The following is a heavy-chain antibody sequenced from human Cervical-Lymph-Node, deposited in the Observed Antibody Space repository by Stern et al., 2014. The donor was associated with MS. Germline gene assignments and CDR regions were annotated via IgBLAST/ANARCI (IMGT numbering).Heavy chain of an antibody. D-gene: IGHD1-1*01. V-gene: IGHV3-53*01. CDR3: ARDTSSPERSDW. Sequence: EVQLVESGGGVIQPGGSLSLSCTASGFTVSRDYMTWVRQAPGKGLECVSLITNVGSTFYTDSVKGRFTISRDDSKNTVYLHMTSLRAEDTAMYYCARDTSSPERSDWWGQGTLVTVSS. CDR2: ITNVGST. CDR1: GFTVSRDY. J-gene: IGHJ4*02.